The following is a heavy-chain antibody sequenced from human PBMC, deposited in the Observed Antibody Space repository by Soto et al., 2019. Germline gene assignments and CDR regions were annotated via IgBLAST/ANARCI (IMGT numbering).Heavy chain of an antibody. CDR2: INPNSGGT. J-gene: IGHJ6*02. V-gene: IGHV1-2*04. CDR3: ARARGGDYYYYYGMDV. CDR1: GYTFTGYY. D-gene: IGHD3-16*01. Sequence: ASVKVSCKASGYTFTGYYMHWGRQAPGQGLEWMGWINPNSGGTNYAQKFQGWVTMTRDTSISTAYMELSRLRSDDTAVYYCARARGGDYYYYYGMDVWGQGTTVTVSS.